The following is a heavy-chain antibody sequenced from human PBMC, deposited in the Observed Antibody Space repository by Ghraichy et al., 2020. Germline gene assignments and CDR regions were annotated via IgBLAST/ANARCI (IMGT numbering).Heavy chain of an antibody. J-gene: IGHJ4*02. CDR2: IYYSGST. Sequence: SETLSLTCTVSGGSISSYYWSWIRQPPGKGLEWIGYIYYSGSTNYNPSLKSRVTISVDTSKNQFSLKLSSVTAADTAVYYCARHGSEGYYDSSGYMDYWGQGTLVTVSS. CDR3: ARHGSEGYYDSSGYMDY. CDR1: GGSISSYY. V-gene: IGHV4-59*08. D-gene: IGHD3-22*01.